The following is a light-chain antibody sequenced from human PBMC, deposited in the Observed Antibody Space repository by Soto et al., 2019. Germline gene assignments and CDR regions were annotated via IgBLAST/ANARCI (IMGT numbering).Light chain of an antibody. Sequence: QSALTQPASVSGSPGQSITISCTGTSSDVGGYNYVSWHQQHPGKAPKLMIYDVSNRPSGVSNRFSGSKSGNTASLTISGLQAEDEADYYCSSYTSSSWVFGGGTQLTVL. CDR1: SSDVGGYNY. J-gene: IGLJ2*01. CDR3: SSYTSSSWV. CDR2: DVS. V-gene: IGLV2-14*01.